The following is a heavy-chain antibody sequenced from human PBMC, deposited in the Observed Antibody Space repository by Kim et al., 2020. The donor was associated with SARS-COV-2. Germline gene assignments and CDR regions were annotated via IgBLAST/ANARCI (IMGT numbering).Heavy chain of an antibody. Sequence: SETLSLTCAVYGGSFSGYYWSWIRQPPGKGLEWIGEINHSGSTNYNPSLKSRVTISVDTSKNQFSLKLSSVTAADTDVYYCARGSLEVAAAGTKDFDYWGQGTLVTVSS. V-gene: IGHV4-34*01. J-gene: IGHJ4*02. CDR2: INHSGST. D-gene: IGHD6-13*01. CDR3: ARGSLEVAAAGTKDFDY. CDR1: GGSFSGYY.